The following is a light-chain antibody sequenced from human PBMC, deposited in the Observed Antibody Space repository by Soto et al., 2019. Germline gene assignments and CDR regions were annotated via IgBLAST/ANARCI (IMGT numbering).Light chain of an antibody. CDR3: SSYTSSSTPWV. CDR1: SSDVGGYNY. Sequence: QSALTQPASVSGSPGQSITISCTGTSSDVGGYNYVSWYQQHPVKAPKLMIYEVSNRPSGVSNRFSGSKSGNTASLTISGLQAEDEADYYCSSYTSSSTPWVFGGVTKLTVL. CDR2: EVS. V-gene: IGLV2-14*01. J-gene: IGLJ3*02.